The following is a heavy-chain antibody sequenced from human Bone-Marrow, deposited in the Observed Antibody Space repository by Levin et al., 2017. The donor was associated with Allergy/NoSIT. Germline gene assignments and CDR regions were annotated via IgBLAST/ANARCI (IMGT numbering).Heavy chain of an antibody. Sequence: HSQTLSLTCTVSGGSISSSSYYWGWIRQPPGKGLEWIGSIYYSGSTYYNPSLKSRVTISVDTSKNQFSLKLSSVTAADTAVYYCARQGRGSSGWYLDYWGQGTLVTVSS. J-gene: IGHJ4*02. CDR2: IYYSGST. V-gene: IGHV4-39*01. CDR3: ARQGRGSSGWYLDY. D-gene: IGHD6-19*01. CDR1: GGSISSSSYY.